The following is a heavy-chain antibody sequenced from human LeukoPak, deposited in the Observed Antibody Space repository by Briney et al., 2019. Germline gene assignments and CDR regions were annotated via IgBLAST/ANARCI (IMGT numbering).Heavy chain of an antibody. D-gene: IGHD4-17*01. Sequence: GGSLRLSCAASGFAFSNFGIHWVRQAPGKGLEWVAFIRYDGSNKYYADSVKGRFTISRDNSKNTLYLQMNSLRAEDTAVYYCARHEDYGDYFDYWGQGTLVTVSS. J-gene: IGHJ4*02. V-gene: IGHV3-30*02. CDR3: ARHEDYGDYFDY. CDR1: GFAFSNFG. CDR2: IRYDGSNK.